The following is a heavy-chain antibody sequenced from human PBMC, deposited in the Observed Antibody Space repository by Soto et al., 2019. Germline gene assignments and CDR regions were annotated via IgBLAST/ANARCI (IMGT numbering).Heavy chain of an antibody. D-gene: IGHD4-17*01. CDR3: ARDPPFSGILRGTPLMDV. Sequence: GASVKVSCKASGYSFTPHGISWVRRAPGHGLGWLGWISAYNGDTHYVQRFQGRLTMTTDTSTSTAYMELRSLTSDDTAVYYCARDPPFSGILRGTPLMDVWGQGTTVTVSS. CDR2: ISAYNGDT. CDR1: GYSFTPHG. V-gene: IGHV1-18*04. J-gene: IGHJ6*02.